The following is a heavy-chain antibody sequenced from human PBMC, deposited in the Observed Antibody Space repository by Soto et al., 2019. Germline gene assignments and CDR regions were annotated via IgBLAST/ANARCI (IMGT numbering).Heavy chain of an antibody. CDR3: AREYDSSGYFFDY. J-gene: IGHJ4*02. V-gene: IGHV1-3*01. Sequence: QVQLVQSGAEVKKPGASVKVSCKASGYTFTSYAMHWVRQAPGQRPEWMGWINAGNGNTKYSQNFQGRVTITRDTSASTAYMELSSLRSEDTAMYYCAREYDSSGYFFDYWGQGTLVTVSS. CDR2: INAGNGNT. D-gene: IGHD3-22*01. CDR1: GYTFTSYA.